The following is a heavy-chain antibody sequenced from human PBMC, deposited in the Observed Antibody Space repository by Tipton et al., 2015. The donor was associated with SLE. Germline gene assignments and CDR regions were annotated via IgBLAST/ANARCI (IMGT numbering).Heavy chain of an antibody. J-gene: IGHJ4*02. CDR1: GFTFSNYA. V-gene: IGHV3-23*01. CDR2: MSGGGGTP. CDR3: AKAADPFYYGSSGYYPLDY. D-gene: IGHD3-22*01. Sequence: GSLRLSCAASGFTFSNYAMTWVRQAPGKGLEWVSEMSGGGGTPYYADSVKGRFTMSRDNSKNTLYLQMNSLRAEDTAVYYCAKAADPFYYGSSGYYPLDYWGPGTLVTVSS.